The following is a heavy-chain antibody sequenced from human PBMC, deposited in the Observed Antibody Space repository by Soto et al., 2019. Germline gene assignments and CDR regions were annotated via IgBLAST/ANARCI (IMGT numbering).Heavy chain of an antibody. CDR1: GGSISSSNW. CDR3: ARGRRVNDDTAPPPVNWCDP. D-gene: IGHD3-9*01. J-gene: IGHJ5*02. Sequence: QVQLQESGPGLVKPSGTLSLTCAVSGGSISSSNWWSWVRQPPGKGLEWIGEIYHSGSTNYNPSLKRRVTIPVDKSKNPLFMKLGAVTAADTAVYYCARGRRVNDDTAPPPVNWCDPWGQGTLVTVSS. V-gene: IGHV4-4*02. CDR2: IYHSGST.